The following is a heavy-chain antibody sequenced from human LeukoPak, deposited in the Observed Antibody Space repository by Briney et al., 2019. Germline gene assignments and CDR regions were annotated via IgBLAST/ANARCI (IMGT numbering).Heavy chain of an antibody. J-gene: IGHJ6*02. D-gene: IGHD3-3*01. CDR1: GFTFSSYS. CDR3: ARGPDYDFWSGYRDYGMDV. V-gene: IGHV3-48*04. Sequence: GGSLRLSCAASGFTFSSYSMNWVRQAPGKGLEWVSYISSSGSTIYYADSVKGRFTISRDNAKNSLYLQMNSLRAEDTAVYYCARGPDYDFWSGYRDYGMDVWGQGTTVTVSS. CDR2: ISSSGSTI.